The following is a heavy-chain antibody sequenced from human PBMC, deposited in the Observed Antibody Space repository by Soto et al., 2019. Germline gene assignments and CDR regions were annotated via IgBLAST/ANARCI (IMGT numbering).Heavy chain of an antibody. V-gene: IGHV3-23*01. CDR3: AKDMKWGGMTTIHYFAP. CDR1: GFTFSRYA. J-gene: IGHJ4*02. Sequence: SLRLSCAASGFTFSRYAMSWVRQAPGKGLEWVSAISDSGGSTYYADSVKGRFTISRDNAKSSLFLQINSLRPDDTALYYCAKDMKWGGMTTIHYFAPWGQGTLVTVSS. D-gene: IGHD4-17*01. CDR2: ISDSGGST.